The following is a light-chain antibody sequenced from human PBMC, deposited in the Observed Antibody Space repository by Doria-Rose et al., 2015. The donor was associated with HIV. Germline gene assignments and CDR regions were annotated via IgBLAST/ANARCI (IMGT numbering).Light chain of an antibody. CDR2: GAS. V-gene: IGKV1-NL1*01. J-gene: IGKJ2*01. CDR3: QQYYTTPMYT. CDR1: QDISNS. Sequence: MTQTPSSLSASVGDRVTITCRASQDISNSLAWYQQIPGKAPKLLVYGASRLETGVPSSFSGSGSGTDYTLTISSLRPEDFATYYCQQYYTTPMYTFGQGTKLEIK.